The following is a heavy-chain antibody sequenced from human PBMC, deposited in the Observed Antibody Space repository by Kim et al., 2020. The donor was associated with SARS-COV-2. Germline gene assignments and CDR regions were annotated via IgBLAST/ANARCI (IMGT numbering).Heavy chain of an antibody. Sequence: SETLSLTCNVSGVSMTRSNSYWVWIRQPPGKGLEWIGNIFYTGSTYYNPSLKSRVTISLDTSKNQFSLKLTSVTAADTAVYFCVRQARLGSWHHFDYWGQGALVTVSS. V-gene: IGHV4-39*01. CDR3: VRQARLGSWHHFDY. CDR1: GVSMTRSNSY. D-gene: IGHD6-6*01. J-gene: IGHJ4*02. CDR2: IFYTGST.